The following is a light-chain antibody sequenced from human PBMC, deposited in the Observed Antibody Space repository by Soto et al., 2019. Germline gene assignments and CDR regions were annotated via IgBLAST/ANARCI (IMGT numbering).Light chain of an antibody. V-gene: IGKV4-1*01. Sequence: DIVMTQSPGALAVSLGERATTHCKSSQSVLYSSNNKNYLAWYQQKPGQPPKLLIYWASTRESGVPDRFSGSGSGTDVTLTISSLQAEDGAVYYCQQYYSTRFSFGPGTKVEIK. CDR2: WAS. J-gene: IGKJ3*01. CDR1: QSVLYSSNNKNY. CDR3: QQYYSTRFS.